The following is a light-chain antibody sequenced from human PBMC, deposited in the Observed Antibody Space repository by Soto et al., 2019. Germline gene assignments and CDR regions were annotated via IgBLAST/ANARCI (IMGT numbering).Light chain of an antibody. CDR2: GAS. V-gene: IGKV3D-15*01. CDR3: QQYNNWPRAT. CDR1: QSVSSN. J-gene: IGKJ4*01. Sequence: EIVLTQSPGTLSLSPGERATLSCRASQSVSSNNLAWYQQRPGQAPRVVIYGASTRATGIPERFSGSGSGTDFTLTISSLQSEDFAIYHCQQYNNWPRATFGGGTKVEIK.